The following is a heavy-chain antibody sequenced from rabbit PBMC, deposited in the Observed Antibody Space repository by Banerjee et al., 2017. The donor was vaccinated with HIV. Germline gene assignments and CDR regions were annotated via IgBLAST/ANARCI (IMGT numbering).Heavy chain of an antibody. D-gene: IGHD1-1*01. CDR1: GFDFSSYG. V-gene: IGHV1S45*01. CDR3: ARRTSNAVDDRL. Sequence: QEQLVESGGGLVQPEGSLTLTCTASGFDFSSYGIIWVRQAPGEGLEYIGFINTASATYYATWAKGRFTISKTSSTTVTLQMTSLTAADTATYFCARRTSNAVDDRLWGQGTLVTVS. CDR2: INTASAT. J-gene: IGHJ3*01.